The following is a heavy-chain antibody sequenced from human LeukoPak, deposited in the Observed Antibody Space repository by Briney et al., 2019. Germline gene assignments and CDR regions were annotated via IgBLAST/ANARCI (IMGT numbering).Heavy chain of an antibody. CDR2: IIPILGIA. V-gene: IGHV1-69*02. CDR1: GGTFSSYT. CDR3: ARPPQYCSGGSCSWFDP. Sequence: SVKVSCKASGGTFSSYTISWVRQAPGQGLEWMGRIIPILGIANYAQKFQGRVTITADKSTSTAYMELSSLRSEDTAVYYCARPPQYCSGGSCSWFDPWGQGTLVTVSS. J-gene: IGHJ5*02. D-gene: IGHD2-15*01.